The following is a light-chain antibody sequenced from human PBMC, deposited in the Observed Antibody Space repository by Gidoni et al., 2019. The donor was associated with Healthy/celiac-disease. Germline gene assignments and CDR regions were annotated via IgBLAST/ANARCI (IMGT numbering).Light chain of an antibody. CDR3: QQRSTEYA. CDR1: QSVSSY. J-gene: IGKJ2*01. Sequence: EIVLPQPPATLSLSPGERATLSCRASQSVSSYLAWYQQKPGQAPRLLIYDASNRATGIPPRFSSSGSGTDFTLTISSLEPEDFAVYYCQQRSTEYAFGQGTKLEIK. CDR2: DAS. V-gene: IGKV3-11*01.